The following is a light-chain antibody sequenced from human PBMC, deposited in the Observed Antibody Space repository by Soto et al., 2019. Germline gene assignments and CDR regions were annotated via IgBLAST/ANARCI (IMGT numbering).Light chain of an antibody. J-gene: IGKJ4*01. CDR2: ATS. Sequence: DIQMTQFPSSLSASVGDRVTITCRARQNINTFLNWYQQQPGKAPKLLIYATSRLESGVSSRFSGSGSGTDFTLTINSLQPEDFATYYCHQTYSGLTFGGGTTV. CDR1: QNINTF. CDR3: HQTYSGLT. V-gene: IGKV1-39*01.